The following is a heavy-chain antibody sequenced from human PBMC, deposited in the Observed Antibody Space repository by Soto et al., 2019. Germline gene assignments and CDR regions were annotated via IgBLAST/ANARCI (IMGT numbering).Heavy chain of an antibody. CDR1: GGSISSYY. Sequence: SETLSLTCTVSGGSISSYYWSWIRQPPGKGLEWIGYIYYSGSTNYNPSLKSRVTISVDTTKKQVSLNLRSVTTADTAVYYCATGGALNWSSFYRVIQFGAFWGQRTLVTDSS. V-gene: IGHV4-59*01. CDR2: IYYSGST. CDR3: ATGGALNWSSFYRVIQFGAF. D-gene: IGHD3-3*01. J-gene: IGHJ4*02.